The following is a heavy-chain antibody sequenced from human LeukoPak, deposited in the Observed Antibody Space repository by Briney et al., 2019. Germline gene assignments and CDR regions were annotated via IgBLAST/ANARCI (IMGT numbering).Heavy chain of an antibody. J-gene: IGHJ4*02. CDR1: GYTFTGYY. Sequence: ASVKVSCKASGYTFTGYYMHWVRQAPGQGLEWMGWINPNSGGTNYAQKFQGRVTMTRDTSISTAYMELSRLRSDDTAVYYCARFPGGVSREGGNLNYFDYGARGTLVTVSS. CDR2: INPNSGGT. D-gene: IGHD3-16*01. CDR3: ARFPGGVSREGGNLNYFDY. V-gene: IGHV1-2*02.